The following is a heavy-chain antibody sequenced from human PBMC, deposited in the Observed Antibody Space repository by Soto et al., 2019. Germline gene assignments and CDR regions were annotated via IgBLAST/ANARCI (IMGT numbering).Heavy chain of an antibody. Sequence: GGSLRLSCAASGFTFSSDWMHWVRQAPGKGLVWVSRINTDGSSTTYADSVKGRFTISRDNSKNTLYLQMNSLRAEDTAVYYCARNGDSSDYRGWFDPWGQGTLVTVS. CDR2: INTDGSST. CDR3: ARNGDSSDYRGWFDP. D-gene: IGHD3-22*01. CDR1: GFTFSSDW. V-gene: IGHV3-74*01. J-gene: IGHJ5*02.